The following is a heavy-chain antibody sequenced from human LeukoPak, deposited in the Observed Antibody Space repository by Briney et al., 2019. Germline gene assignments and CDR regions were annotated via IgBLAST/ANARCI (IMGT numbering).Heavy chain of an antibody. V-gene: IGHV3-30*02. CDR1: GFTFSSYG. Sequence: GGSLRLSCAASGFTFSSYGMHWVRQAPGKGLEWVAFIRYDGSNKYYADSVKGRFTISRDNSKNTLYLQMNSLRAEDTAVYYCAKDRRYCSSTSCSHFDYWGQGTLVTVSS. CDR3: AKDRRYCSSTSCSHFDY. J-gene: IGHJ4*02. D-gene: IGHD2-2*01. CDR2: IRYDGSNK.